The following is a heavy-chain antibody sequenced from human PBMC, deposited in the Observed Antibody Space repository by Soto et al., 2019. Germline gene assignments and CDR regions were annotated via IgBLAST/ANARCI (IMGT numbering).Heavy chain of an antibody. CDR1: GYTFTGYY. J-gene: IGHJ4*02. Sequence: ASVKVSCKASGYTFTGYYMHWVRQAPGQWLEGMGWINPNSGGTNYAQKFQGRVTMTRDTSISTAYMELSRLRSDDTAVYYCARAPEFDYYDSSGYSVPYRYWGQGTLVTVSS. CDR2: INPNSGGT. V-gene: IGHV1-2*02. CDR3: ARAPEFDYYDSSGYSVPYRY. D-gene: IGHD3-22*01.